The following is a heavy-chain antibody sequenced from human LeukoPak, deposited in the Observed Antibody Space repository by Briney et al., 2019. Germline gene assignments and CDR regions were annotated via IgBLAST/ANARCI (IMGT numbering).Heavy chain of an antibody. CDR2: IYSGGST. CDR3: ARGGSGTPFDP. V-gene: IGHV3-66*02. Sequence: GGSLRLSCAASGFTVSSNYMSWVRQAPGKGLEWVSVIYSGGSTYYADSVKGRFTISRDNSKNTLYLQMNSLRAGDTAVYYCARGGSGTPFDPWGQGTLVTVSS. D-gene: IGHD6-19*01. CDR1: GFTVSSNY. J-gene: IGHJ5*02.